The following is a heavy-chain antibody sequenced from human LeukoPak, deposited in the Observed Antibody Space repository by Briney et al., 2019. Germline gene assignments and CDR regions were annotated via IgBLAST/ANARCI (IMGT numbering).Heavy chain of an antibody. J-gene: IGHJ6*03. CDR1: GLTFSRYW. V-gene: IGHV3-7*01. CDR2: IKQDGSEK. Sequence: GSLRLSCAASGLTFSRYWMSWVRQAPGKGLEWVANIKQDGSEKYYVDSVKGRFTISRDNAKNSLYLQMNSLRAEDTAVYYCARYYYYYMDVWGKGTTVTVSS. CDR3: ARYYYYYMDV.